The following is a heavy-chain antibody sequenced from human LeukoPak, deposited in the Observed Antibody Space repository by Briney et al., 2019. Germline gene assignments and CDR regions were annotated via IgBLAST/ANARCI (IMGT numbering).Heavy chain of an antibody. D-gene: IGHD2-21*01. V-gene: IGHV3-23*01. J-gene: IGHJ4*02. CDR1: GFIFDDHG. CDR3: AKDLAYCGGDCYTGLDY. CDR2: ISGSGGGT. Sequence: GRSLRLSCAASGFIFDDHGMHWVRQAPGKGLEWVSGISGSGGGTYYADSVKGRFTISRDTSENTLYLQMNSLRAEDTAVYYCAKDLAYCGGDCYTGLDYWGQGTLVTVSS.